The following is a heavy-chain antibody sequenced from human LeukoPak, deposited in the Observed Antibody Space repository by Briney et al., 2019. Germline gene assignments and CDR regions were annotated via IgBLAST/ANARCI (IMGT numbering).Heavy chain of an antibody. J-gene: IGHJ5*02. D-gene: IGHD3-16*01. CDR1: GGSFSGYY. CDR3: ARRLWGGSYFDP. V-gene: IGHV4-34*01. Sequence: SETLSLTCAVYGGSFSGYYWSWIRQPPGKGLEWIGEINHSGSTNYNPSLKSRVTISVDTSKNQFSLKLSSVTAADTAVYYCARRLWGGSYFDPWGQGTLVTVSS. CDR2: INHSGST.